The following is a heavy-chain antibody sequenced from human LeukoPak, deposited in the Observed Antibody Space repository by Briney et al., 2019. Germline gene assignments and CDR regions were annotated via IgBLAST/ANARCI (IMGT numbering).Heavy chain of an antibody. V-gene: IGHV1-2*02. D-gene: IGHD3-10*01. CDR2: INPNSGGT. Sequence: ASMKVSCKASGYTFTGYYIHWLRQAPGQGLEWMGFINPNSGGTNYAQKFQGRVTMTRDTSISTAYMEPSSLTSDDTAVYYCARDLEGYHYGSGNYPQWGQGTLITVSS. CDR1: GYTFTGYY. CDR3: ARDLEGYHYGSGNYPQ. J-gene: IGHJ4*02.